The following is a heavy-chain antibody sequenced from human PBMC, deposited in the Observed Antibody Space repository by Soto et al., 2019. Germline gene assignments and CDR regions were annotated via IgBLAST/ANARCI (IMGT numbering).Heavy chain of an antibody. V-gene: IGHV1-18*01. CDR3: ARVNGNWCFDL. J-gene: IGHJ2*01. CDR1: GYTFTTYG. D-gene: IGHD2-8*01. CDR2: ISAYNGNT. Sequence: QVQLVQSGAEVKKPGASVKVSCKASGYTFTTYGLSWVRQAPGQGLEWMGWISAYNGNTNYAQKLQGRVTMTTDTPTSTADMELRSLRSDDTAVYYCARVNGNWCFDLWGRGTLVTVSS.